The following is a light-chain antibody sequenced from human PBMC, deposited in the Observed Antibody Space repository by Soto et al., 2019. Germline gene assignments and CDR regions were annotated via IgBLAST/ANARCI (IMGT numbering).Light chain of an antibody. J-gene: IGKJ1*01. Sequence: DIQMTQSPATLSASVGDRVTITCWASQSISSWLAWYQQRPGRAPKLLIYKAATLQSGVPSRFSASGSGTEFTLTISTLQPDDLATYYCQQYGSYRTFGQGTKVEIK. CDR3: QQYGSYRT. CDR1: QSISSW. V-gene: IGKV1-5*03. CDR2: KAA.